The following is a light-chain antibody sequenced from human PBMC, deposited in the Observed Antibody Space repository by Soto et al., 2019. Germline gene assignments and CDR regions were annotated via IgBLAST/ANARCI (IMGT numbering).Light chain of an antibody. CDR2: EVN. CDR1: STDVGGYNY. CDR3: SSYLNYNSEV. J-gene: IGLJ1*01. Sequence: QSALTQSPSASGSPGESVTISCTGTSTDVGGYNYVSWYQRHPGKAPKLIIYEVNKRPSGVPDRFSGSKSGNTASLTVSGLQAEDEADYYCSSYLNYNSEVFGTGTKLTVL. V-gene: IGLV2-8*01.